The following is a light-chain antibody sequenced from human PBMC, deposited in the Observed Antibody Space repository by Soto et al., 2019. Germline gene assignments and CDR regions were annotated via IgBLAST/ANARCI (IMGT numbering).Light chain of an antibody. V-gene: IGKV3-20*01. J-gene: IGKJ4*01. CDR3: QQYSSSPLT. CDR1: QSVRSNY. CDR2: GAS. Sequence: EIVLTQSPGTLSLSSGERATLSCRASQSVRSNYLAWYQQKPGQAPRLLIYGASSSATGIPARFGGSGSGRDFTLTISRLEPEDFAVYYCQQYSSSPLTFGGGTKVEIK.